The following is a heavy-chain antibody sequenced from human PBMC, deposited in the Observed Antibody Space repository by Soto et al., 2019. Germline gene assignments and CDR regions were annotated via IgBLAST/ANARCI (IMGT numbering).Heavy chain of an antibody. CDR2: IDLNNGDT. CDR3: ARQHGDYYRWFDP. J-gene: IGHJ5*02. V-gene: IGHV1-2*04. D-gene: IGHD4-17*01. Sequence: ASVKVSCKASGFTFTAYHTHWVRQAPGQGLEWMGWIDLNNGDTHYEQRFQGWVTMTRDTSISTAYMELGNLKSDDTAVYYCARQHGDYYRWFDPWGQGTMVTVYS. CDR1: GFTFTAYH.